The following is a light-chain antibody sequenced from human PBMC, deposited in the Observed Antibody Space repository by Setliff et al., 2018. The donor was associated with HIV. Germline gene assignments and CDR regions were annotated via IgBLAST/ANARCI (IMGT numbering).Light chain of an antibody. CDR1: NSDVGGYEY. J-gene: IGLJ1*01. CDR2: EVT. Sequence: QSALTQPASVSGSPGQSITISCTGTNSDVGGYEYVSWYQQHPGKAPKLMIYEVTKRPSGVSNRFSGSKSGNTASLTISGLQAEGGAGYYCCSYAGSSTYVFGTGTKSPS. CDR3: CSYAGSSTYV. V-gene: IGLV2-23*02.